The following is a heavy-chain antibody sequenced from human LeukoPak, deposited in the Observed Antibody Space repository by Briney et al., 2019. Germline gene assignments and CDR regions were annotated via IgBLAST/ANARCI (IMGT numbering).Heavy chain of an antibody. J-gene: IGHJ4*02. CDR1: GFTFSDYY. Sequence: GGSLRLSCAASGFTFSDYYMSWIRQAPGKGLEGVSYISSSSPTMYYADSVKGRFSISRDNAKNSLYLQMNSMRAEDTAMYYCAREYTSGSYYIDYWGQGTLVTVSS. V-gene: IGHV3-11*01. D-gene: IGHD3-10*01. CDR3: AREYTSGSYYIDY. CDR2: ISSSSPTM.